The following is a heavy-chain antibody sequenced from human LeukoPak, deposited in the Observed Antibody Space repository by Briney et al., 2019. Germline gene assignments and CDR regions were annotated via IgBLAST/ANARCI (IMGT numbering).Heavy chain of an antibody. CDR2: INPGGST. CDR3: ASHRLYYHYMDV. V-gene: IGHV4-34*01. CDR1: GGSFKGYY. Sequence: SETLSLTCAVYGGSFKGYYWSWLRQPPAKGLEWIGEINPGGSTNYNASLKGRVAISADTSKNQFSLELSSVTAADTAVYYCASHRLYYHYMDVWGKGTTVTVSS. J-gene: IGHJ6*03.